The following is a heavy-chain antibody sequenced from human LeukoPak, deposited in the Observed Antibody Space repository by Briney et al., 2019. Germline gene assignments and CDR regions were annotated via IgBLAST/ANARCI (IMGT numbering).Heavy chain of an antibody. V-gene: IGHV4-59*08. Sequence: SETLSLTCTVSRGSINSYYWSWLRQPPGKVLELIGNIYYSGSTNYNPSLKSRVTISVDTSKNQFSLKLSSVTAADTAVYYCARGARGSYSYWGQGNLVTVSS. CDR2: IYYSGST. CDR3: ARGARGSYSY. J-gene: IGHJ4*02. D-gene: IGHD1-26*01. CDR1: RGSINSYY.